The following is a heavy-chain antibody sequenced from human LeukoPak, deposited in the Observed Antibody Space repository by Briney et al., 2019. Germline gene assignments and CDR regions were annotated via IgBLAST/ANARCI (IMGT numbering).Heavy chain of an antibody. CDR3: TTEYYGDYHY. CDR2: IKSKSAGGTT. J-gene: IGHJ4*02. Sequence: GGSLRLSCATSGFTFSTSWMSWVRQAPGTGLEWVGRIKSKSAGGTTEYAASVKGRFTVSREDSKNTVYLQMDSLITEDTAMYYCTTEYYGDYHYWGQGTLVTVTS. CDR1: GFTFSTSW. V-gene: IGHV3-15*05. D-gene: IGHD4-17*01.